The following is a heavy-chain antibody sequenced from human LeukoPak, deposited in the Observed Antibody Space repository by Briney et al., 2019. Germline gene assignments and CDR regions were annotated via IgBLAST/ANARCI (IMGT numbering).Heavy chain of an antibody. CDR1: GFTLTSYS. J-gene: IGHJ4*02. D-gene: IGHD1-7*01. V-gene: IGHV3-23*01. Sequence: HPGGSLRLSCAASGFTLTSYSMSWVRQAPGKGLEWVSGTSDRGDYTYYADSVKGRFTISGDSSKNTLFLQMNSLRAEDTALYFCARKAQYNGHYPLDYWGQGTLVTVSS. CDR2: TSDRGDYT. CDR3: ARKAQYNGHYPLDY.